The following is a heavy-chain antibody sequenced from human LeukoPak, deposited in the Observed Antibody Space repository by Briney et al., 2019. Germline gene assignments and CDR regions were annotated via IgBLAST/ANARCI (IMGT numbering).Heavy chain of an antibody. CDR2: SNSDGKIT. D-gene: IGHD3-3*01. CDR1: GFTLGRYW. CDR3: ARDHHDFWSGYPNY. V-gene: IGHV3-74*01. J-gene: IGHJ4*02. Sequence: GGSLRLSCAASGFTLGRYWMHWFRQAPGTGLVWVARSNSDGKITDYADSVRGRFTTSRDNTKNTVYLQMSSLRAEDTGVYYCARDHHDFWSGYPNYWGQGTLVVVSS.